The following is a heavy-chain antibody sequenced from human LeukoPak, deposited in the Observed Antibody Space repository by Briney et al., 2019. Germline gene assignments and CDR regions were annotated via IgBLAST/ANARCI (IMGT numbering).Heavy chain of an antibody. D-gene: IGHD6-6*01. Sequence: PSETLSLTCAVYGGSFSGYYWSWIRQPPGKGLEWIGEINHSGSTNYNPSLKSRVTISVDTSKNQFSLKLSSVTAADTAVYYCARGEYSSFMYFQHWGQGTLVTVSS. V-gene: IGHV4-34*01. J-gene: IGHJ1*01. CDR1: GGSFSGYY. CDR3: ARGEYSSFMYFQH. CDR2: INHSGST.